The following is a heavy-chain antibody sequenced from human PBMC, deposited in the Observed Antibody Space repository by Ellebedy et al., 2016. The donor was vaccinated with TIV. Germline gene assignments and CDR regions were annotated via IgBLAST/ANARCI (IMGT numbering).Heavy chain of an antibody. CDR2: ISYDGSNK. CDR1: GFTFSSYA. J-gene: IGHJ6*02. V-gene: IGHV3-30-3*01. D-gene: IGHD2-8*01. Sequence: GESLKISXAASGFTFSSYAMHWVRQAPGKGLEWVAVISYDGSNKYYADSVKGRFTISRDNSKNTLYLQMNSLRAEDTAVYYCAREEGHIVLMVYAREKGPDYYYYGMDVWGQGTTVTVSS. CDR3: AREEGHIVLMVYAREKGPDYYYYGMDV.